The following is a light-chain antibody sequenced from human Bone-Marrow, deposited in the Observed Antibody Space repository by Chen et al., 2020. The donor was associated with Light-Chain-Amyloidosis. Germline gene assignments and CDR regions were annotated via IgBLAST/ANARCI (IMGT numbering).Light chain of an antibody. Sequence: SHVLTQPSSVSVAPGPTATIARGGNNIGSTSVHWYQQTPGQAPLLVVYDDSDRPSGIPERLSGSNSGNTATLTISRVEAGDEADYYCQVWDRSSDRPVFGGGTKLTVL. CDR3: QVWDRSSDRPV. V-gene: IGLV3-21*02. CDR1: NIGSTS. J-gene: IGLJ3*02. CDR2: DDS.